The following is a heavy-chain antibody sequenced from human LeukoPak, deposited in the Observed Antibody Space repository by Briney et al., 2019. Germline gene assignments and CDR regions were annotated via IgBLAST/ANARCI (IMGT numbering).Heavy chain of an antibody. D-gene: IGHD6-13*01. V-gene: IGHV4-30-2*01. Sequence: PSETLSLTCTVSGGSISSGGYYWSWIRQPPGKGLEWIGYIYHSGSTYYNPSLKSRVTISVDRSKNQFSLKLSSVTAADTAVYYCASSHSSSWYYWFDPWGQGTLVTVSS. CDR1: GGSISSGGYY. CDR2: IYHSGST. J-gene: IGHJ5*02. CDR3: ASSHSSSWYYWFDP.